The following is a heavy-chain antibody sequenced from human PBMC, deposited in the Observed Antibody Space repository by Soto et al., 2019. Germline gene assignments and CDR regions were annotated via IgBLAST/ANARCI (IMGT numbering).Heavy chain of an antibody. CDR1: GGSVSSGSYY. J-gene: IGHJ4*02. V-gene: IGHV4-61*01. D-gene: IGHD5-12*01. Sequence: ETLSLTCTVSGGSVSSGSYYWSWIRQPPGKGLEWIGYIYYSGSTNYNPSLKSRVTISVDTSKNQFSLKLSSVTAADTAVYYCARSVAMAYDYWGQGTLVTVSS. CDR3: ARSVAMAYDY. CDR2: IYYSGST.